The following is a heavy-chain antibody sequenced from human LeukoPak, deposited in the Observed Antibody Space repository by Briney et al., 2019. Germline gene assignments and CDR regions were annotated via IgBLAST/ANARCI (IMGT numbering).Heavy chain of an antibody. CDR3: AKEDSSGHWFDY. Sequence: GGSLRLSCAASGFTFSSCAMSWVRQAPGKGLEWVSAISGIDTRTYYADSLKGRFTISRDNSKNTLYLQMNSLRAEDTAVYYCAKEDSSGHWFDYWGQGTLVTVSS. J-gene: IGHJ4*02. CDR2: ISGIDTRT. V-gene: IGHV3-23*01. D-gene: IGHD3-22*01. CDR1: GFTFSSCA.